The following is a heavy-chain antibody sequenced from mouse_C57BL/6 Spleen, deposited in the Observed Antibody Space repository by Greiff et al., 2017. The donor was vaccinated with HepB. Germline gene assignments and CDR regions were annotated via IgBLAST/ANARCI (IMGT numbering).Heavy chain of an antibody. V-gene: IGHV5-17*01. CDR3: ASSRISYDGSSYWDIDV. D-gene: IGHD1-1*01. Sequence: EVKLEESGGGLVKPGGSLKLSCAASGFTFSDYGMHWVRQAPEKGLEWVAYISSGSSTIYYADTLKGRFTISRDNAKTTRSVQMTSLRSEDTAMYYCASSRISYDGSSYWDIDVWGKGTTVTVSS. J-gene: IGHJ1*03. CDR1: GFTFSDYG. CDR2: ISSGSSTI.